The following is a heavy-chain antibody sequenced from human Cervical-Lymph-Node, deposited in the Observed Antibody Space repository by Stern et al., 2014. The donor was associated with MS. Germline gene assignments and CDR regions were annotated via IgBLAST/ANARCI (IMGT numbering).Heavy chain of an antibody. CDR2: IYYSGST. V-gene: IGHV4-59*01. Sequence: MQLVESGQGLVKPSETLSLTCTVSGGSISSYYWSWIRQPPGKGLEWIGYIYYSGSTNYNPSLKSRVTISVDTSKNQFSLKLRSVTAADTAVYYCARGCSGGSCLLDPWGQGTLVTVSS. J-gene: IGHJ5*02. CDR3: ARGCSGGSCLLDP. CDR1: GGSISSYY. D-gene: IGHD2-15*01.